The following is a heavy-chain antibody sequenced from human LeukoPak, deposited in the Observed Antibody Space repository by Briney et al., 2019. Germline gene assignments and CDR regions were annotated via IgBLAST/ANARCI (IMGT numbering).Heavy chain of an antibody. CDR2: INWNSDNI. J-gene: IGHJ3*02. Sequence: GGSLRLSCAASGFTFNDHAMYWVRQAPGKGLEWVSGINWNSDNIGYADSVRGRLTISRDDAKNSLFLQMNSLRVEDTALYYCARASYYYDTTGLGAVDIWGQGTMVTVSS. D-gene: IGHD3-22*01. CDR3: ARASYYYDTTGLGAVDI. V-gene: IGHV3-9*01. CDR1: GFTFNDHA.